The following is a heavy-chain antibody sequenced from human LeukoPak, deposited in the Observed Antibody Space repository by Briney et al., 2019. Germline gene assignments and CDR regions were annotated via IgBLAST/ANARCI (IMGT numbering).Heavy chain of an antibody. J-gene: IGHJ4*02. CDR3: ARTHIVVTD. CDR1: GGSISSSSYS. D-gene: IGHD5-12*01. Sequence: PSETLSLTCTVSGGSISSSSYSWGWIRQPPGKGLEWIGSIYYSGSTYYNPSLKSRVTISVDTSKNQFSLKLSSVTAADTAVYYCARTHIVVTDWGQGTLVTVSS. V-gene: IGHV4-39*07. CDR2: IYYSGST.